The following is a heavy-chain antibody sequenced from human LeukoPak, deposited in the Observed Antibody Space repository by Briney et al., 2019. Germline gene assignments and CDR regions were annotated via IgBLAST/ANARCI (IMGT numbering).Heavy chain of an antibody. J-gene: IGHJ4*02. D-gene: IGHD1-20*01. Sequence: PGGSLRLSCAASGFTFRNYVIHWVRQAPGKGLEWVAVISYDGSSKYYADSVKGRFTISRDNSKNTLYLQMNSLRAEDTAVYYCAKGRTAMITQDYWGQGTLVTVSS. CDR1: GFTFRNYV. CDR2: ISYDGSSK. V-gene: IGHV3-30*18. CDR3: AKGRTAMITQDY.